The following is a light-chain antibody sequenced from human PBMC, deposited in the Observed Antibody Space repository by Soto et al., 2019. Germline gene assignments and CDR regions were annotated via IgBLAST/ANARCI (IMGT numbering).Light chain of an antibody. CDR1: SSNIGINY. CDR3: AAWDDSLSAYVV. J-gene: IGLJ2*01. CDR2: RNN. Sequence: QPVLTQPPSASGTPGQRVTISCSGSSSNIGINYVYWYQQLPGTAPKLLIYRNNQRPSGVPDRFSGSKSGTSASLAISGLRSEDEADYYCAAWDDSLSAYVVFGGGTKVTVL. V-gene: IGLV1-47*01.